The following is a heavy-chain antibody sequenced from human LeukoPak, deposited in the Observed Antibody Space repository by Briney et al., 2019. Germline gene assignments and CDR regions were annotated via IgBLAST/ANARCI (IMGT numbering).Heavy chain of an antibody. D-gene: IGHD3-10*01. J-gene: IGHJ4*02. V-gene: IGHV3-23*01. CDR3: AKRQDGSGPIGDY. CDR1: GFTFSSYS. Sequence: PGGSLRLSCAASGFTFSSYSMNWVRQAPGKGLEWVSAISGSGGSTYYADSVKGRFTISRDNSKNTLYLQMNSLRAEDTAVYYCAKRQDGSGPIGDYWGQGTLVTVSS. CDR2: ISGSGGST.